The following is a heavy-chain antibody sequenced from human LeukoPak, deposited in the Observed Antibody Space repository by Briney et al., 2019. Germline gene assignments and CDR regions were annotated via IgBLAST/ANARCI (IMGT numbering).Heavy chain of an antibody. CDR1: GGSISSNY. Sequence: SETLSLTCTVSGGSISSNYWSWIRQPPGKGLEWIGYINTSGSTNYNPSLKSRVSISLDTSRNQFSLKLTSVTAADTAVYYCARGGNWVFLDYWGQGILVSVSS. J-gene: IGHJ4*02. CDR3: ARGGNWVFLDY. V-gene: IGHV4-4*09. CDR2: INTSGST. D-gene: IGHD7-27*01.